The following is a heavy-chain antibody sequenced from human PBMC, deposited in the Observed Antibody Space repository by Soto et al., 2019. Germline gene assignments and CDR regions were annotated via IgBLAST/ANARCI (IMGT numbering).Heavy chain of an antibody. D-gene: IGHD5-18*01. CDR3: ARGRYSYGYMLGYYYYGMDV. Sequence: SETLSLTCTVSGGSISSSSYYWGWIRQPPGKGLEWIGSIYYSGSTYYNPSLKSRVTISVDTSKNQFSLKLSSVTAADTAVYYCARGRYSYGYMLGYYYYGMDVWGQGTTVTVSS. CDR2: IYYSGST. V-gene: IGHV4-39*01. CDR1: GGSISSSSYY. J-gene: IGHJ6*02.